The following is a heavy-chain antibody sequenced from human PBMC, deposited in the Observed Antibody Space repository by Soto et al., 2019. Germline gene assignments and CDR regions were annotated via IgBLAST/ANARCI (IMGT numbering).Heavy chain of an antibody. V-gene: IGHV1-8*01. Sequence: QVXXVQSGAELKKPGASVKVSCKASGYTFTSYDINWVRQATGQGLEWLGWMNPNSGNTGYAQKFQGRVTMTRNTSIGTAYMELSSLRSEDTAVYYCASAIAVASTGFDYWGQGTLVTVSS. J-gene: IGHJ4*02. CDR2: MNPNSGNT. CDR1: GYTFTSYD. D-gene: IGHD6-19*01. CDR3: ASAIAVASTGFDY.